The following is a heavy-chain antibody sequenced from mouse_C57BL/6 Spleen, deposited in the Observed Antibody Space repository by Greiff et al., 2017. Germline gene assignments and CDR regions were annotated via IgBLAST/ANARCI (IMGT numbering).Heavy chain of an antibody. Sequence: EVQLVESGGGLVKPGGSLKLSCAASGFTFSSYAMSWVRQTPEKRLEWVATISDGGSYTYYPDNVKGRFTISRDNAKNNLYLQMSHLKSEDTAMYYCARAEVDDFFDYWGQGTTLTVSS. CDR1: GFTFSSYA. J-gene: IGHJ2*01. V-gene: IGHV5-4*01. CDR2: ISDGGSYT. CDR3: ARAEVDDFFDY. D-gene: IGHD1-1*01.